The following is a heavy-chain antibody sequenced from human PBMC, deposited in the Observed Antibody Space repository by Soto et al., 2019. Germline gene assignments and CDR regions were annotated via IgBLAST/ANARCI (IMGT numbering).Heavy chain of an antibody. Sequence: GGSLRLSCVPSGFTFSDYAMAWVRQSPGKGLEWVSSISGSGGSTFYAYSVKGRLTISRDNSKNTVILHINSLRAEDTAVYYCAKHHGLDVWGQGATVTVSS. V-gene: IGHV3-23*01. CDR1: GFTFSDYA. CDR2: ISGSGGST. J-gene: IGHJ6*02. CDR3: AKHHGLDV.